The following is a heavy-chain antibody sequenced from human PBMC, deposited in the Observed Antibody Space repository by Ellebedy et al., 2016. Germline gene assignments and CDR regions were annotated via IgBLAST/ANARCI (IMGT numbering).Heavy chain of an antibody. Sequence: SETLSLXXTVSGGSISSGGYYWSWIRQHPGKGLEWIGYIYYSGSTYYNPSLKSRVTISVDTSKNQFSLKLSSVTAADTAVYYCARGGDYGDYEGADYYYGMDVWGQGTTVTVSS. D-gene: IGHD4-17*01. CDR1: GGSISSGGYY. J-gene: IGHJ6*02. CDR3: ARGGDYGDYEGADYYYGMDV. CDR2: IYYSGST. V-gene: IGHV4-31*03.